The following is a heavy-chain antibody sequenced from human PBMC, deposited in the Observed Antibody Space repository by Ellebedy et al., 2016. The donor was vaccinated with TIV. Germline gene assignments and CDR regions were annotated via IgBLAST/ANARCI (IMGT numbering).Heavy chain of an antibody. D-gene: IGHD6-13*01. Sequence: ASVKVSCXASGYTFTDYYMHWVRQAPAQGLEWMGWINPNSCGTNYAQKFQGRVTMTRDTSISTAYMELSRLRSDDTAVYYCARGPYSSSWYKRDYYYGMDVWGQGTTVTVSS. V-gene: IGHV1-2*02. CDR3: ARGPYSSSWYKRDYYYGMDV. CDR1: GYTFTDYY. CDR2: INPNSCGT. J-gene: IGHJ6*02.